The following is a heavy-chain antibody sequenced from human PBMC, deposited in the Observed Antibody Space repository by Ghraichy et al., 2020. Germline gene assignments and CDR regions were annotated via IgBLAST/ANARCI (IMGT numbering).Heavy chain of an antibody. Sequence: SQTLSLTCAVYGGSFSGYYWSWIRQPPGKGLEWIGEINHSGSTNYNPSLKSRVTISVDTSKNQFSLKLSSVTAADTAVYYCARGRDGMDVWGQGTTVTVSS. J-gene: IGHJ6*02. CDR1: GGSFSGYY. CDR2: INHSGST. V-gene: IGHV4-34*01. CDR3: ARGRDGMDV.